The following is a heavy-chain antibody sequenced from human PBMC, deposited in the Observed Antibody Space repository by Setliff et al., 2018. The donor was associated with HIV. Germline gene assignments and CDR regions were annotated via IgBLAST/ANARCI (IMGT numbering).Heavy chain of an antibody. D-gene: IGHD2-15*01. V-gene: IGHV4-31*03. J-gene: IGHJ4*02. CDR2: IYYSGST. Sequence: SETLSLTCTVPGGSIRSGGYYWSWIRQHPGKGLEWIGYIYYSGSTYYNPSLKSRVTISVDTSKNQFSLRLSSVTAADTAVYYCARSPGPSYCSGGSCYDYFDYWGQGTLVTVSS. CDR3: ARSPGPSYCSGGSCYDYFDY. CDR1: GGSIRSGGYY.